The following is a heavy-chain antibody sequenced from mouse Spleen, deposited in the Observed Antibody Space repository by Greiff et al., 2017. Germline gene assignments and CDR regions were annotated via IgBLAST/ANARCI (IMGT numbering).Heavy chain of an antibody. CDR1: GYTFTDYE. CDR3: TRGGTTVVPFAY. CDR2: IDPETGGT. Sequence: VKLMESGAELVRPGASVTLSCKASGYTFTDYEMHWVKQTPVHGLEWIGAIDPETGGTAYNQKFKGKAILTADKSSSTAYMELRSLTSEDSAVYYCTRGGTTVVPFAYWGQGTLVTVSA. J-gene: IGHJ3*01. D-gene: IGHD1-1*01. V-gene: IGHV1-15*01.